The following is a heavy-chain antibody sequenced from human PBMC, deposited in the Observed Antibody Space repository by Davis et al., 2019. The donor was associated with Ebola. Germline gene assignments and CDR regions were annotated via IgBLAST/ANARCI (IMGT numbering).Heavy chain of an antibody. CDR2: IFWDDDR. D-gene: IGHD2-8*01. J-gene: IGHJ4*02. CDR3: TRLAYTNGWFYFDY. Sequence: SGPTLVKPTQTLTLTCNFSGFSLSTSGMSVGWIRQPPGKALECLGFIFWDDDRRYSPSLKSRLTITKDTSKNQVVLSMTNMDPADTATYYCTRLAYTNGWFYFDYWGQGSLVTVSS. V-gene: IGHV2-5*02. CDR1: GFSLSTSGMS.